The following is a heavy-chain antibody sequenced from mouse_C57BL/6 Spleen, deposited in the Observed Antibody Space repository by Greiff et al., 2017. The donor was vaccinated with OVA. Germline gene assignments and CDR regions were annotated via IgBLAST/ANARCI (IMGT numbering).Heavy chain of an antibody. CDR3: ARAESDYYWYFYV. CDR1: GYSITSGYD. V-gene: IGHV3-1*01. Sequence: EVKLLESGPGMVKPSQSLSLTCTVTGYSITSGYDWHWIRHFPGNQLEWMGYISYSGSTNYNPSLKSRISITHDTSKNHFFLKLNSVTTEDTATYYCARAESDYYWYFYVWGTGTTVTVSS. D-gene: IGHD1-3*01. J-gene: IGHJ1*03. CDR2: ISYSGST.